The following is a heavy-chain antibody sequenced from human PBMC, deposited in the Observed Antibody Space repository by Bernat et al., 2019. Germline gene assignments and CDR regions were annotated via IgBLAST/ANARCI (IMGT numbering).Heavy chain of an antibody. CDR3: ARELPPPVGTPYYFDY. J-gene: IGHJ4*02. V-gene: IGHV3-74*01. Sequence: EVQLVESGGGLVQPGGSLRLSCAASGFTFSSYWMHWVRQAPGKGLVWVSRITSDGSSTSYADSVKGRFTISRDNAKNTLYLQMNSLRAEDTAVYYCARELPPPVGTPYYFDYWGQGTLVTVSS. D-gene: IGHD4-23*01. CDR1: GFTFSSYW. CDR2: ITSDGSST.